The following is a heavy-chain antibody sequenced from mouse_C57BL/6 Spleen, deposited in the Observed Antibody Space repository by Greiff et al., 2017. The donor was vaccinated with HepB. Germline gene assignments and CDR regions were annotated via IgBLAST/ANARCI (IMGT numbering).Heavy chain of an antibody. CDR1: GFSLTSYG. CDR2: IWSDGST. CDR3: ARSFTGYDFGLDY. Sequence: VQLQQSGPGLVAPSQSLSITCTVSGFSLTSYGVHWVRQPPGKGLEWLVVIWSDGSTNYNSALKSRLSISKDNSKIQVFLKMNSLQTDDTAMYYCARSFTGYDFGLDYWGQGTTLTVSS. V-gene: IGHV2-6*03. J-gene: IGHJ2*01. D-gene: IGHD2-2*01.